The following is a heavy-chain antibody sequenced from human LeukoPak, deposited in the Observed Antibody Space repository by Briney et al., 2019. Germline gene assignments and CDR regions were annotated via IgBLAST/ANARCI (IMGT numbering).Heavy chain of an antibody. CDR1: GYTFTSYG. CDR3: ATELRYFDWAYFDY. Sequence: ASVKVSCKASGYTFTSYGISWVRQAPGQGLEWMGWISAYNGNTNYAQKLQGRVTMTTDTSTSTAYMELRSLRSDDTAVYYRATELRYFDWAYFDYWGQGTLVTVSS. D-gene: IGHD3-9*01. CDR2: ISAYNGNT. V-gene: IGHV1-18*01. J-gene: IGHJ4*02.